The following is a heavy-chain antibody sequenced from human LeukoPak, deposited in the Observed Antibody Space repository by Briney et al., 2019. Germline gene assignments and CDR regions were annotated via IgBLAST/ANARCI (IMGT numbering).Heavy chain of an antibody. J-gene: IGHJ4*02. CDR2: IVGSAGTT. CDR1: GFTFSNAW. CDR3: AKEGYSYGWNSTHFDY. D-gene: IGHD5-18*01. V-gene: IGHV3-23*01. Sequence: GGSLRLSCAASGFTFSNAWMSWVRQAPGKGLEWVSSIVGSAGTTSHADSVKGRFTISRDNSKNTLYLQMNSLRAEDTAVYYCAKEGYSYGWNSTHFDYWGQGTLVTVSS.